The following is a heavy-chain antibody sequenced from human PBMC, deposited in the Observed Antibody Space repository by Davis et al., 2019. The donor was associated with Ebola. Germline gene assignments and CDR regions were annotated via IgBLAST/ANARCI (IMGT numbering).Heavy chain of an antibody. CDR3: ARDLGYSYGYGFDH. D-gene: IGHD5-18*01. CDR1: GFTFSSYD. CDR2: IGTAGDT. Sequence: GESLKIPCAASGFTFSSYDMHWVRQATGKGLEWVSAIGTAGDTYYPGSVKGRFTISRENARNSLYLQMNSLRAGDTAVYYCARDLGYSYGYGFDHWGQGTLVTVSS. J-gene: IGHJ4*02. V-gene: IGHV3-13*01.